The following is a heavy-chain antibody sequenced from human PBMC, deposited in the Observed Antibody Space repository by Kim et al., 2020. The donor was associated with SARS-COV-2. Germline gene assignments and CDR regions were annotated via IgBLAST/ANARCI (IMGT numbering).Heavy chain of an antibody. V-gene: IGHV6-1*01. Sequence: YAVSVKSRITINPDTSKNQFSLRLNSVTPEDTAVYYCACSGYVSYYGMDVWGQGTTVIVSS. CDR3: ACSGYVSYYGMDV. J-gene: IGHJ6*02. D-gene: IGHD5-12*01.